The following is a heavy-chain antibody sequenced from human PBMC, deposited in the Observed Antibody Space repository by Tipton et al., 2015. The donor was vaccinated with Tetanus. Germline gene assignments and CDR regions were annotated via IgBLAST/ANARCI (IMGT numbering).Heavy chain of an antibody. Sequence: TLSLTCSVSGDSIRSEDYYWGWIRQSPGKGLEWLGYIYYSGSTYNNPSLKSRVSISLDASKNQFSLSLNSVTAADSATYYCARLTCSSPSCYYYYYYVDVWGPGTAVAVSS. J-gene: IGHJ6*02. CDR1: GDSIRSEDYY. D-gene: IGHD2-2*01. CDR2: IYYSGST. V-gene: IGHV4-30-4*01. CDR3: ARLTCSSPSCYYYYYYVDV.